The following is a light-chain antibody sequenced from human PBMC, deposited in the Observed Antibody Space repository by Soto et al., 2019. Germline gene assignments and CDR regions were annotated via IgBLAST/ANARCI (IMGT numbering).Light chain of an antibody. CDR3: QQYGSYSPT. V-gene: IGKV1-5*03. Sequence: DIQMTQSPSTLSASVGDRVIITCRASESISNWLAWYQQKPGKAPNLLIYKASSLKSGVPLRFSGSGSGTEFTLTINSLQPDDFATYYCQQYGSYSPTFGQGTKADIK. J-gene: IGKJ1*01. CDR2: KAS. CDR1: ESISNW.